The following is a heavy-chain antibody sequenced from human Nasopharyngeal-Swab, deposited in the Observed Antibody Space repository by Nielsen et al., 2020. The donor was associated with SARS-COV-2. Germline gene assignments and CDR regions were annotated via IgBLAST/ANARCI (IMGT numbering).Heavy chain of an antibody. Sequence: GESLKISCAASGFTFSSYWMSWVRQAPGKGLEWVANIKQDGSEKYYVDSVKGRFTISRDNAKNSLYLQMNSLRAEDTAVYYCARVPSYYGSGSDWYFDLWGRGTLVTVSS. CDR1: GFTFSSYW. D-gene: IGHD3-10*01. CDR3: ARVPSYYGSGSDWYFDL. J-gene: IGHJ2*01. V-gene: IGHV3-7*01. CDR2: IKQDGSEK.